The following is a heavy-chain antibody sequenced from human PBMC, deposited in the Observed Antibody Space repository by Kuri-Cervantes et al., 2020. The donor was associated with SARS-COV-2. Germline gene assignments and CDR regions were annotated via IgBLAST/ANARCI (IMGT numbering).Heavy chain of an antibody. V-gene: IGHV3-64D*08. Sequence: GESLKISCSASGFTFSSYAMHWVRQAPGKGLEYVSAISSNGGRTYYADSVKGRFTISRDNSKNTLYLQMSSLRAEDTAVYYCVKGYCSSTSCYRGGYWGQGTLVTVSS. CDR2: ISSNGGRT. CDR3: VKGYCSSTSCYRGGY. CDR1: GFTFSSYA. D-gene: IGHD2-2*02. J-gene: IGHJ4*02.